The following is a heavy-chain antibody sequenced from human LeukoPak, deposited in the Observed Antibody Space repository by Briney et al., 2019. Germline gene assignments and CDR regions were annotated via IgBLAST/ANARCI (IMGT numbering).Heavy chain of an antibody. Sequence: GGSLRLSCAASGFTFSGSAMHWVRQASGKGLEWVGRIRSKANSYATAYAVSVKGRFTIYRDDSKNTAYLQMNSLKTEDTAVYYCTSIAAAGTGGYWGQGTLVTVSS. CDR1: GFTFSGSA. J-gene: IGHJ4*02. V-gene: IGHV3-73*01. D-gene: IGHD6-13*01. CDR3: TSIAAAGTGGY. CDR2: IRSKANSYAT.